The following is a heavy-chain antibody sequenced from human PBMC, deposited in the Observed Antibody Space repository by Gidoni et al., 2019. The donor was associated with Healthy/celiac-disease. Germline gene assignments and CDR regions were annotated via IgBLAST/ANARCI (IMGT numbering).Heavy chain of an antibody. J-gene: IGHJ2*01. D-gene: IGHD4-17*01. Sequence: GGSISSSSYYWGWIRQPPGKGLEWIGSIYYSGSTYYNPSLKSRVTISVDTSKNQFSLKLSSVTAADTAVYYCARHYHGDYWYFDLWGRGTLVTVSS. CDR3: ARHYHGDYWYFDL. CDR1: GGSISSSSYY. CDR2: IYYSGST. V-gene: IGHV4-39*01.